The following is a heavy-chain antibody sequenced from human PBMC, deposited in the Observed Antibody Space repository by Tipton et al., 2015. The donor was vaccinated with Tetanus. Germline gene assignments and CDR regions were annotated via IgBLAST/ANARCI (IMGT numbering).Heavy chain of an antibody. D-gene: IGHD6-19*01. CDR1: GFTFSSYW. CDR3: ARFRGAVAAPDDAFDI. V-gene: IGHV3-7*05. CDR2: IKQDGSEK. J-gene: IGHJ3*02. Sequence: SLRLSCAASGFTFSSYWMSWVRQAPGKGLEWVANIKQDGSEKYYVDSVKGRFTISRDNAKNSLYLQMNSLRAEDTAVYYCARFRGAVAAPDDAFDIWGQGTMVTVSS.